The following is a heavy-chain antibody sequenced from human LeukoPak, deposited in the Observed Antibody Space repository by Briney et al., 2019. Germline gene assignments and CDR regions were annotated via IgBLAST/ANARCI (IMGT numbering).Heavy chain of an antibody. CDR3: ARWGGYCSGGSCLYGMDV. CDR1: GGTFSSYA. V-gene: IGHV1-69*04. J-gene: IGHJ6*02. D-gene: IGHD2-15*01. CDR2: ITPIFGIA. Sequence: SVKVSCKASGGTFSSYAISWVRQAPGQGLEWMGRITPIFGIANYAQKFQGRVTITADKSTSTAYMELSSLRSEDTAVCYCARWGGYCSGGSCLYGMDVWGQGTTVTVSS.